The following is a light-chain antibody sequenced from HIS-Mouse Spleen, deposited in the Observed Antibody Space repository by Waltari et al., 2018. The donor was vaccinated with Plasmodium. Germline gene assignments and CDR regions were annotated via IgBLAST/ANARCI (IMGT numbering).Light chain of an antibody. CDR2: GAS. CDR3: QQYNNWSFT. J-gene: IGKJ3*01. Sequence: EIVMTQSPATLSVSPGERATLSCRASQSVSSNLAWYQQKPGQAPRLLIYGASTRATGIPARFSGSGSETEFTLTISSLQPEDFAVYYCQQYNNWSFTFGPGTKVDIK. CDR1: QSVSSN. V-gene: IGKV3-15*01.